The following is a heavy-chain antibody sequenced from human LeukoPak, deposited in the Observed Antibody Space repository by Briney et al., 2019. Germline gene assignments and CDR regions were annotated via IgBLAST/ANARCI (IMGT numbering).Heavy chain of an antibody. J-gene: IGHJ4*02. D-gene: IGHD5-18*01. CDR1: VGSISSYY. V-gene: IGHV4-59*13. CDR2: IYYSGST. CDR3: ARDARGYSYIDY. Sequence: SETLFLTCTVSVGSISSYYWSWIRQPPGKGLEWIAYIYYSGSTNYNPSLKSRVTISVDTSKNQFSLKLSSVTAADTAVYYCARDARGYSYIDYWGQGTLVTVSS.